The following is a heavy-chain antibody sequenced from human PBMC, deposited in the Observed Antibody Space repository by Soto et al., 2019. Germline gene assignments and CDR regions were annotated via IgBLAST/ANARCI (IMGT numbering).Heavy chain of an antibody. CDR2: IYNSGST. Sequence: QVQLQESGPGLVKPSETLSLTCTVSGGSISSYYWSWIRHPPGKGLGWMGYIYNSGSTNYNPSLKSRVTISEDTTKNQFTLKLTSVTAADTAVFYCARTNFVGAFDFWGQGTMVTVSS. CDR1: GGSISSYY. CDR3: ARTNFVGAFDF. J-gene: IGHJ3*01. V-gene: IGHV4-59*01. D-gene: IGHD1-7*01.